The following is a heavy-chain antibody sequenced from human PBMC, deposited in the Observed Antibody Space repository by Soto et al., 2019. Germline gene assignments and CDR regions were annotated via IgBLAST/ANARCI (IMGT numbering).Heavy chain of an antibody. D-gene: IGHD3-22*01. CDR3: AIDISGYFCDY. CDR2: INPSGGST. J-gene: IGHJ4*02. Sequence: QVQLVQSGAEVKKPGASVKVSCKASGYTFTSYYMHWVRQAPGQGLEWMGIINPSGGSTSYAQKFQGRVTMTTDTSTSTVYMELSSLRSEDTAVYYCAIDISGYFCDYWGKGTLVTVSS. V-gene: IGHV1-46*01. CDR1: GYTFTSYY.